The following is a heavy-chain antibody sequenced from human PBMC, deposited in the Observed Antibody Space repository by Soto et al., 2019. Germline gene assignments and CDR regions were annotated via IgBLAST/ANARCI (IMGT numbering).Heavy chain of an antibody. D-gene: IGHD2-2*01. Sequence: GALVKVSCKASGYTFPGNYMHWVRQAPGQGLEWMALINPTSGGTNYAQKFQGRVTMTWDTSISTAYMELSRLRSDDTAIYYCARGYCSSSGCSHYSDYWGQGTLVTVSS. CDR1: GYTFPGNY. V-gene: IGHV1-2*02. CDR2: INPTSGGT. J-gene: IGHJ4*02. CDR3: ARGYCSSSGCSHYSDY.